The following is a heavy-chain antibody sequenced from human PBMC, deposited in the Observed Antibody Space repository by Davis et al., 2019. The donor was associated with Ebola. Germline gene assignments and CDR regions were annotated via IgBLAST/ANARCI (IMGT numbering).Heavy chain of an antibody. CDR2: ISSDGSNQ. CDR3: ARDREQAMVTFWFDP. Sequence: PGGSLRLSCAASGFPFSRYPMHWVRQAPDKGLEWVAVISSDGSNQYYADSVRGRFTISRDDSKNTVYLQMTSLTVEDTGVYYCARDREQAMVTFWFDPWGQGVEVIVSS. D-gene: IGHD4/OR15-4a*01. V-gene: IGHV3-30-3*01. CDR1: GFPFSRYP. J-gene: IGHJ5*02.